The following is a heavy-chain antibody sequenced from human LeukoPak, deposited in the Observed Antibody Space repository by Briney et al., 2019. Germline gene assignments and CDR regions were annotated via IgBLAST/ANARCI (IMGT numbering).Heavy chain of an antibody. D-gene: IGHD6-19*01. J-gene: IGHJ4*02. CDR1: GFTFSSYV. CDR3: AKDSHLSYSSGWYPSDY. CDR2: ISGSGGST. V-gene: IGHV3-23*01. Sequence: GGSLRISCIAPGFTFSSYVMSWVRQAPGKGLERVSAISGSGGSTYYADSVKGRFTISRDNAKNTLYLQMNSLRAEDTAVYYCAKDSHLSYSSGWYPSDYWGQGTLVTVSS.